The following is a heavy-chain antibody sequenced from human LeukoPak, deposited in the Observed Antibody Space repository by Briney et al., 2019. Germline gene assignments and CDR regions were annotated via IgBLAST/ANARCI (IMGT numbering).Heavy chain of an antibody. CDR1: GGSISSGGYY. V-gene: IGHV4-31*03. Sequence: SETLPLTCTVSGGSISSGGYYWSWLRQHPGKGLEWIGYIYYSGSTYYNPSLKSRVTISVDTSKNQFSLKLSSVTAADTAVYYCARVLIGGYYFDYWGQGTLVTVSS. J-gene: IGHJ4*02. CDR3: ARVLIGGYYFDY. D-gene: IGHD3-22*01. CDR2: IYYSGST.